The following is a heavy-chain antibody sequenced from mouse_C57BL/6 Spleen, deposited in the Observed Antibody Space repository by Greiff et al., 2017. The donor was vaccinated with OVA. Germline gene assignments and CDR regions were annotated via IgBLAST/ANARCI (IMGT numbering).Heavy chain of an antibody. CDR3: ARLGGYYVDY. J-gene: IGHJ2*01. CDR1: GYTFTDYY. Sequence: EVQLQQSGPELVKPGASVKISCKASGYTFTDYYMNWVKQSHGKSLEWIGDINPNNGGTSYNQKFKGKATLTVDKSSSTAYMELRSLTSEDSAVYYCARLGGYYVDYWGQGTTLTVSS. V-gene: IGHV1-26*01. CDR2: INPNNGGT.